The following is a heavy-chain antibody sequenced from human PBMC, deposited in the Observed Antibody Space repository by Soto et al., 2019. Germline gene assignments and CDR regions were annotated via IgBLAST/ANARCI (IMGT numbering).Heavy chain of an antibody. V-gene: IGHV3-23*01. CDR3: AKPYYDFWSGYSPRFDY. CDR1: GFTFSSYA. J-gene: IGHJ4*02. CDR2: ISGSGGST. D-gene: IGHD3-3*01. Sequence: GGSLRLSCAASGFTFSSYAMSWVRQAPGKGLEWVSAISGSGGSTYYADSVKGRFTISRDNSKNTLYLQMNSLRAEDTAVYYCAKPYYDFWSGYSPRFDYWGQGTLVTVSS.